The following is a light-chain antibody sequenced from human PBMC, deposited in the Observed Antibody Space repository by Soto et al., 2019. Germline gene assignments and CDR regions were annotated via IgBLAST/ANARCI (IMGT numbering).Light chain of an antibody. J-gene: IGKJ1*01. CDR2: GAS. Sequence: EIVLTQSPGTLSLSPGERATLSCRASQSVSSNYLAWYQQKPGQAPRLLIYGASNRATGIPDRISGSRSGTDFTLTISRLEPEDFAVYYCQQYGSSPRTFGQGTKVEIK. CDR3: QQYGSSPRT. CDR1: QSVSSNY. V-gene: IGKV3-20*01.